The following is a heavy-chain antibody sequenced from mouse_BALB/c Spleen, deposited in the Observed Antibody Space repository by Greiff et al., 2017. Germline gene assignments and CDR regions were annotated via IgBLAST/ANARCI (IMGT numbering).Heavy chain of an antibody. CDR2: IDTSDSYT. CDR3: ARRGAVVADY. V-gene: IGHV1-69*01. Sequence: VQLQQPGAELVMPGASVKMSCKASGYTFTDYWMHWVKQRPGQGLEWIGAIDTSDSYTSYNQKFKGKATLTVDESSSTAYMQLSSLTSEDSAVYYCARRGAVVADYWGQGTTLTVSS. J-gene: IGHJ2*01. D-gene: IGHD1-1*01. CDR1: GYTFTDYW.